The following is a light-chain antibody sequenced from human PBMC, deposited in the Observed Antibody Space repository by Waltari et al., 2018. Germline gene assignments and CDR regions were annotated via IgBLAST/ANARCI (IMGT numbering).Light chain of an antibody. CDR1: RSDVAYYNY. Sequence: QSALTQPASVSGSPGQSITISCIGTRSDVAYYNYVSWYAQQPGKAPKLIIYDVTQRPSGVSNRFSGTKSGNTASLTIAGLQAEDEADYYCSSYTVSNTVVFGGGTKVTVL. CDR3: SSYTVSNTVV. J-gene: IGLJ2*01. CDR2: DVT. V-gene: IGLV2-14*03.